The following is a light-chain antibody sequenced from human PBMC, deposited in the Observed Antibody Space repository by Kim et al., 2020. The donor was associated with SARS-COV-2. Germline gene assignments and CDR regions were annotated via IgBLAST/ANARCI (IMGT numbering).Light chain of an antibody. CDR3: QQYNSYSYT. V-gene: IGKV1-5*03. Sequence: SASVGDRVTITCRASQNIDNWLAWYQQKPGKAPKLLIYKASTLESGVPSRFSGSGSGTEFTLTVSSLQPDDFATYYCQQYNSYSYTFGQGTKLEI. CDR1: QNIDNW. J-gene: IGKJ2*01. CDR2: KAS.